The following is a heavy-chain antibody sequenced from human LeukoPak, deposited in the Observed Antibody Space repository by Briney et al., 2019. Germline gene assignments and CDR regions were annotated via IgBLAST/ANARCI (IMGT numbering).Heavy chain of an antibody. D-gene: IGHD3-9*01. Sequence: PSETLSLTCAVYGGSFSGYYWSWIRQPPGKGLEWIGEINHSGSTNYNPSLKSRVTISVDTSKNQFSLKLSSATAADTAVYYRAREPLRYFDWVYGMDVWGQGTTVTVSS. CDR1: GGSFSGYY. CDR3: AREPLRYFDWVYGMDV. CDR2: INHSGST. J-gene: IGHJ6*02. V-gene: IGHV4-34*01.